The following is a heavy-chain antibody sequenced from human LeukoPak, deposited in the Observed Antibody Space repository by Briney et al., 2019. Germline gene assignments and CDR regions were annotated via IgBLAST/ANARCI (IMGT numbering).Heavy chain of an antibody. D-gene: IGHD3-9*01. V-gene: IGHV1-24*01. CDR1: GYTLTELS. J-gene: IGHJ6*02. CDR2: FDPEDGET. Sequence: GASVKVSCKVSGYTLTELSMHWVRQAPGKGLEWMGGFDPEDGETIYAQKFQGRVTMTEDTSTDTAYMDLSSLRSEDTAVYYCATPRLTGYPYYYYGMDVWGQGTTVTVSS. CDR3: ATPRLTGYPYYYYGMDV.